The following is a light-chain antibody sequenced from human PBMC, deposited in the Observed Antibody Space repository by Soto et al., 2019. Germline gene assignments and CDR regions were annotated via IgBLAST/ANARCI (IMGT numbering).Light chain of an antibody. CDR1: QSVSSSY. CDR2: GAS. Sequence: EIVLTQSPGTLSLSPGERATLSCRASQSVSSSYLAWYQQKPGQAPRLLIYGASSRATGIPDMFSGSGSGTVFTLTISRLEPEDFAVYYCQQYVSSLYTFGHGSKLAIK. CDR3: QQYVSSLYT. J-gene: IGKJ2*01. V-gene: IGKV3-20*01.